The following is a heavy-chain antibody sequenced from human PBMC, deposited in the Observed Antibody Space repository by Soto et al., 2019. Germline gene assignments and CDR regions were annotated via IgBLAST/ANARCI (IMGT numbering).Heavy chain of an antibody. D-gene: IGHD3-22*01. Sequence: GGSLRLSCAASGFSFTYYAMGWVRQAPGRGLEWVSAISSRGVNSYFADSVRGRFTISRDNSKNTLYLQMNSLRAEDTALYYCAKGIRQVATMIEFDSWGQGTLVTVSS. CDR3: AKGIRQVATMIEFDS. V-gene: IGHV3-23*01. CDR1: GFSFTYYA. CDR2: ISSRGVNS. J-gene: IGHJ4*02.